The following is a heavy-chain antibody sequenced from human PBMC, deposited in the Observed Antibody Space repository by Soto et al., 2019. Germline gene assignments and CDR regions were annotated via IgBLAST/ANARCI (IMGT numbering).Heavy chain of an antibody. D-gene: IGHD3-16*01. CDR3: ERDREGGREGDAFDI. Sequence: QVQLVQSGAEVKKPGSSVKVSCKASGGTFSSYAISWVRQAPGQGLEWMGGIIPIFGTANYAQKFQGRVTITEDESTSTAYMELRSLRFEDTAVYYCERDREGGREGDAFDIWGQGTMVTVSS. J-gene: IGHJ3*02. CDR1: GGTFSSYA. V-gene: IGHV1-69*01. CDR2: IIPIFGTA.